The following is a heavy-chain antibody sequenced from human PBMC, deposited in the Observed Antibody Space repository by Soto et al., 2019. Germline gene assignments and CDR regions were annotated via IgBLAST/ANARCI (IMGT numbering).Heavy chain of an antibody. D-gene: IGHD6-6*01. CDR1: GGTFSSYT. V-gene: IGHV1-69*02. J-gene: IGHJ4*02. CDR2: IIPILGIA. Sequence: QVQLVQSGAEVKKPGSSVKVSCKASGGTFSSYTISWVRQAPGQGLEWMGRIIPILGIANYAQKFQGRVTITEDKSTSTADMELSSLRSEDTVVYYCARGGRYSSSHAGYWGQGPLVTVST. CDR3: ARGGRYSSSHAGY.